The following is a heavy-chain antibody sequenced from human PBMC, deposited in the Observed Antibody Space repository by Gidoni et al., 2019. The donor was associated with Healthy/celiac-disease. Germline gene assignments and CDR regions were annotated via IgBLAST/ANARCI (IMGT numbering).Heavy chain of an antibody. Sequence: QVQLVQSGAEVKKPGSSVKVSCKASGCTFSSYALRWVRQAPGQGIEWMGGLIQSFGTANYAQKFQGRVTITADESTSTAYMELSSLRSEDTAVYYCAAPPFDYGDDVFVDGEARTYGMDVWGQGTTVTVSS. D-gene: IGHD4-17*01. CDR3: AAPPFDYGDDVFVDGEARTYGMDV. CDR1: GCTFSSYA. CDR2: LIQSFGTA. V-gene: IGHV1-69*01. J-gene: IGHJ6*02.